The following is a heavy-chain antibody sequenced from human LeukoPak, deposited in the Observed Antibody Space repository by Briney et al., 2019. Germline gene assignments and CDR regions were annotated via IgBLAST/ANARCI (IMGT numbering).Heavy chain of an antibody. J-gene: IGHJ5*02. CDR2: INAGNGNT. V-gene: IGHV1-3*01. CDR1: GYTFTSYA. CDR3: ATVVGGYGKFNWFDP. D-gene: IGHD5-12*01. Sequence: ASVKVSCKASGYTFTSYAMHWVRQAPGQRLEWMGWINAGNGNTKYSQKFQGRVTITRDTSASTAYMELSSLRSEDTAVYYCATVVGGYGKFNWFDPWGQGTLVTVSS.